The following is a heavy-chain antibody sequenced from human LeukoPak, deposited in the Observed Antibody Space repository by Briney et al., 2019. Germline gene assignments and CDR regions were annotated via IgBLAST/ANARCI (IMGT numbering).Heavy chain of an antibody. D-gene: IGHD3-10*01. V-gene: IGHV1-2*02. J-gene: IGHJ5*02. CDR2: INPNSGGT. Sequence: GASVNVSFKASGYTFTVYYMHWVRQAPGQGLEWMGWINPNSGGTNYAQKFQGRVTMTRDTSISTAYMELSRLRSDDTAVYYCARDQVLWFGELSRWFDPWGQGTLVTVSS. CDR3: ARDQVLWFGELSRWFDP. CDR1: GYTFTVYY.